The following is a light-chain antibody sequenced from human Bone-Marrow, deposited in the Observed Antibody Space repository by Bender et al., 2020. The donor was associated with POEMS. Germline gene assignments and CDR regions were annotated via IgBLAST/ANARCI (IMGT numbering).Light chain of an antibody. V-gene: IGLV1-36*01. CDR1: SSNIGNHG. CDR3: KGWDGSLSSGV. J-gene: IGLJ2*01. Sequence: QSVLTQPPSASATPGQRVTISCSGSSSNIGNHGVNWYQQLPGEAPKLLIYYDDLLTPWVSDRFSASKSDTAASEGITGLRAEEEAEYECKGWDGSLSSGVVGGGTKLTVL. CDR2: YDD.